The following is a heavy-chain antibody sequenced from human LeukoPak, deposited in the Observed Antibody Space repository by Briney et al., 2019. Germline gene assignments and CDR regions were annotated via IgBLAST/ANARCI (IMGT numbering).Heavy chain of an antibody. CDR1: GGSISSGGYY. CDR3: ARGILWLPLCH. CDR2: INHSGST. D-gene: IGHD5-12*01. J-gene: IGHJ4*02. Sequence: PSETLSLTCTVSGGSISSGGYYWSWIRQHPGKGLEWIGEINHSGSTNYNPSLKSRVTISVDTSKNQFSLKLSSVTAADTAVYYCARGILWLPLCHWGQGTLVTVSS. V-gene: IGHV4-31*03.